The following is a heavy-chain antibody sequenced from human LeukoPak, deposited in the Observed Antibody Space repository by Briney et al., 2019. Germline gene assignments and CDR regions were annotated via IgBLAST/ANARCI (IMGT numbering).Heavy chain of an antibody. V-gene: IGHV4-39*01. CDR1: GGSISSSSYY. J-gene: IGHJ5*02. CDR2: IYYSGST. D-gene: IGHD3-10*01. CDR3: ARQKLGSGSYYMGWFDP. Sequence: SETLSLTCTVSGGSISSSSYYWGWIRQPPGKGLEWIGSIYYSGSTYYNPSLKSRVTISVDTSKNQFSPKLSSVTAADTAVYYCARQKLGSGSYYMGWFDPWGQGTLVTVSS.